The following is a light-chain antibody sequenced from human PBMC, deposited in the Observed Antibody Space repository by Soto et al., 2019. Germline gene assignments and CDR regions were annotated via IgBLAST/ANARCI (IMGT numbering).Light chain of an antibody. J-gene: IGLJ1*01. Sequence: QSALTQPASVSGSPGQSITISCTGTSSDVGGVSWYQQHPGKAPKLMIYDVSNRPSGVSNRFSGFKSGNTASLTISGLQAEDEADYYCSSYTSSSTRVFGTGTKLTVL. CDR1: SSDVGG. V-gene: IGLV2-14*01. CDR3: SSYTSSSTRV. CDR2: DVS.